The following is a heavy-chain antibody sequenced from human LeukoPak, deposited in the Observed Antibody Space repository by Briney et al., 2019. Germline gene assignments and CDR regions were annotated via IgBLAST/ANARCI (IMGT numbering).Heavy chain of an antibody. CDR2: IYTSGSA. Sequence: SETLSLTCTVSGGSISGYYWSWIRQPAGRGLEWIGRIYTSGSADYSPSLKSRVTMSVDTSKNQFYLILSSVTAADTAVYYCARNPIRGFGELRDWGQGTLVTVSS. CDR3: ARNPIRGFGELRD. CDR1: GGSISGYY. D-gene: IGHD3-10*01. V-gene: IGHV4-4*07. J-gene: IGHJ4*02.